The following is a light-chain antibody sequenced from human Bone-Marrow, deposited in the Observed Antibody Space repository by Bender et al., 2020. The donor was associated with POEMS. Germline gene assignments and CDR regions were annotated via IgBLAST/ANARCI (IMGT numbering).Light chain of an antibody. V-gene: IGLV2-8*01. J-gene: IGLJ1*01. CDR1: SSDVGSYYY. CDR2: DDN. Sequence: QSALTQPPSASGSPGQSVTISCTGTSSDVGSYYYVSWYQQHPGKAPKLIIYDDNTRPSGVPDRFSGSKSGNTASLTVSGLQAEDEADYYCSSFAGSNNRVFGTGTKVTVL. CDR3: SSFAGSNNRV.